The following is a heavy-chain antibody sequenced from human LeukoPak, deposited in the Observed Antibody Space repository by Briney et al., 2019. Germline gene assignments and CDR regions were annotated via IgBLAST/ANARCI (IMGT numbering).Heavy chain of an antibody. V-gene: IGHV3-53*01. J-gene: IGHJ5*02. CDR2: IYSSGNT. CDR1: GFTVSSNY. D-gene: IGHD1-26*01. Sequence: GGSLRLSCAASGFTVSSNYMSWVRQAPGKGLEWVSSIYSSGNTYYADSVKGRFTISRDTSKNTLYLQMNSLRAEDTAFYYCAREVGATRGLDPWGQGTLVTVSS. CDR3: AREVGATRGLDP.